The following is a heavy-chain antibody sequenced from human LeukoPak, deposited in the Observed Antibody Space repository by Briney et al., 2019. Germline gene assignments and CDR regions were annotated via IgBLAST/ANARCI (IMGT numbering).Heavy chain of an antibody. D-gene: IGHD5-12*01. CDR1: GGSISSSSYC. CDR3: ARVVMRSMWMDN. J-gene: IGHJ4*02. CDR2: FYYSGST. Sequence: PSETLSLTCTVSGGSISSSSYCWGWIRQPPGKGLEWIGSFYYSGSTYYNPSLKSRVTISVDTSKNQFSLKLSSVTAADTAVYYCARVVMRSMWMDNWGQGTLVTVSS. V-gene: IGHV4-39*01.